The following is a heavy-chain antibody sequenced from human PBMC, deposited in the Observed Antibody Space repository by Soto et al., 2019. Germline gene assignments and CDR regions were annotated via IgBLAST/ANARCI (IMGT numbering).Heavy chain of an antibody. V-gene: IGHV1-69*13. D-gene: IGHD2-15*01. J-gene: IGHJ5*02. CDR2: IIPIFGTA. Sequence: GASVKVSCKASGGTFSSYAISWVRQAPGQGLEWMGGIIPIFGTANYAQKFQGRVTITADESTSTAYMELSSLRSEDTAVYYCAREPLCGGRCYVHLLDPWGQGTMVTV. CDR3: AREPLCGGRCYVHLLDP. CDR1: GGTFSSYA.